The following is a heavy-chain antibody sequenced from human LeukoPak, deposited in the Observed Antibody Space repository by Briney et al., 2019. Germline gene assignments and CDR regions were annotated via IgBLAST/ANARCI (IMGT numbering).Heavy chain of an antibody. J-gene: IGHJ5*02. CDR3: ARDSYCSSTSCSAPNWFDP. D-gene: IGHD2-2*01. CDR2: IKQDGSEK. CDR1: GFTLSSYW. V-gene: IGHV3-7*03. Sequence: GGSLRLSCAASGFTLSSYWMSWVRQAPGKGLEWVANIKQDGSEKYYVDSVKGRFTISRDNAKNSLYLQMNSLRAEDTAVYYCARDSYCSSTSCSAPNWFDPWGQGTLVTVSS.